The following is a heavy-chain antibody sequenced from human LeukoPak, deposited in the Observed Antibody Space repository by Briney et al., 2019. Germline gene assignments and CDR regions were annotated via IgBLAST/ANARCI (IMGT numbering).Heavy chain of an antibody. J-gene: IGHJ6*02. Sequence: SETLSLTCTVSGGSISSGGYYWSWIRQHPGKGLEWIGYIYYSGSTYYNPSLKSRVTISVDTSKNQFSLKLSSVTAADTAVYYCARARVVRGVIDYYYGMDVWGQGTTVTVSS. D-gene: IGHD3-10*01. CDR3: ARARVVRGVIDYYYGMDV. V-gene: IGHV4-31*03. CDR2: IYYSGST. CDR1: GGSISSGGYY.